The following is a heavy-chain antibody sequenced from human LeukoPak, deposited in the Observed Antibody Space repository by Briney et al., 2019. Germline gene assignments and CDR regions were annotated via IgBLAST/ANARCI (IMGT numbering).Heavy chain of an antibody. CDR3: QGGRF. Sequence: GGSLRLSCSASGFTFTNAWMSWVRQAPGKGLEWVGRIKSKTDGGTTDYAAPVKGRFSISRDDSKDTLYLQMNSLKSEDTAVYYCQGGRFWGQGTLVTVSS. D-gene: IGHD1-26*01. J-gene: IGHJ4*02. CDR2: IKSKTDGGTT. V-gene: IGHV3-15*01. CDR1: GFTFTNAW.